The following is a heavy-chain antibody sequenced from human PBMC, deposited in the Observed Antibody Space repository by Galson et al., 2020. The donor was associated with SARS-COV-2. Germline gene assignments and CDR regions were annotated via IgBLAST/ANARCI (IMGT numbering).Heavy chain of an antibody. CDR2: IDPGDSYT. CDR1: NW. CDR3: ARLRVSAFVSSWLDP. J-gene: IGHJ5*02. Sequence: NWISWVRQMPGKGLEWMGRIDPGDSYTNYSPSFQGHVTISVDKSTSTAFLQWSSLKASDTAIYYCARLRVSAFVSSWLDPWGQGTLVTVSS. D-gene: IGHD2-8*01. V-gene: IGHV5-10-1*01.